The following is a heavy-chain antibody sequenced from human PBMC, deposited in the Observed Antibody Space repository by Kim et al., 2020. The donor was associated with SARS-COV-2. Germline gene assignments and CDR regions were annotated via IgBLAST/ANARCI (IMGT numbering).Heavy chain of an antibody. V-gene: IGHV5-51*01. D-gene: IGHD1-26*01. Sequence: RYSPSIQGQVTISADKSISTAYLQWSSLKASDTAMYYCARRAVGARDFDLWGRGTLVTVSS. CDR3: ARRAVGARDFDL. J-gene: IGHJ2*01.